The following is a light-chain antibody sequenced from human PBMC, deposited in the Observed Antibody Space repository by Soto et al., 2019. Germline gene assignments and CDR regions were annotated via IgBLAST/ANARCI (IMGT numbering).Light chain of an antibody. V-gene: IGKV3-20*01. CDR2: ATS. CDR3: HQFGYSPRT. Sequence: EIVLTQSPGTLSLSPGETATLSCRASQTVNSDYLAWFQQRPGQAPRLLIFATSRRATDIPDRFSGSGSGPDFTLAIRRLEPEAFAVYYCHQFGYSPRTLGQGTKVDIK. CDR1: QTVNSDY. J-gene: IGKJ1*01.